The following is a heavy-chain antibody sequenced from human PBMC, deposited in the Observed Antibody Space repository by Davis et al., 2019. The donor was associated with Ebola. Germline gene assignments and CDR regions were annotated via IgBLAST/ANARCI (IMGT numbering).Heavy chain of an antibody. D-gene: IGHD5-12*01. V-gene: IGHV4-34*01. CDR1: GGSFSGYY. Sequence: PSETLSLTCAVYGGSFSGYYWSWIRQPPGKGLEWIGEINHSGSTNYNPSLKSRVTISVDTSKNQFSLKLSSVTAADTAVYYCARGNSRGYSGYDFAYWGQGTLVTVSS. J-gene: IGHJ4*02. CDR3: ARGNSRGYSGYDFAY. CDR2: INHSGST.